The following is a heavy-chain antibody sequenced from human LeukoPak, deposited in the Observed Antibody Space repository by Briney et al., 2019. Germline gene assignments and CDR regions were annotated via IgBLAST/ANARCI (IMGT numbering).Heavy chain of an antibody. CDR3: ARGGPLSYSGSLYGAFDI. CDR2: ISYDGSNK. CDR1: GFTFSSYA. Sequence: GGSLRLSCAASGFTFSSYALHWVRQAPGKGLEWVALISYDGSNKYYADSVKGRFTISRDNSKNTLYLQLNSLRAEDTAVYYCARGGPLSYSGSLYGAFDIWGQGTMVTVSS. V-gene: IGHV3-30-3*01. J-gene: IGHJ3*02. D-gene: IGHD1-26*01.